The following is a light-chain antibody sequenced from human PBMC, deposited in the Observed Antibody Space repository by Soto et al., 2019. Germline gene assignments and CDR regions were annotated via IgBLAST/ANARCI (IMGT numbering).Light chain of an antibody. J-gene: IGKJ4*01. CDR3: QQRSNWRRT. Sequence: EIVLTQSPATLSLSPGERATLSCRASQSVSSYLAWFQQKPGQAPRLLTNDASNRATGIPARFSGSGSGKDFTLTISSLEPEDFAVYYCQQRSNWRRTFGGGTKVEIK. V-gene: IGKV3-11*01. CDR1: QSVSSY. CDR2: DAS.